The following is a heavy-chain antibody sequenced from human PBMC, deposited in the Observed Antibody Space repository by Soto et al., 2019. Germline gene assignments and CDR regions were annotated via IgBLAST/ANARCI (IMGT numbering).Heavy chain of an antibody. CDR1: GFAFSAYG. Sequence: QVELVESGGGVVQPGRSLRLSCEASGFAFSAYGMHWVRQAPGKGLEWVALITNAGGETYYLDSVKGRFVISRDDSRHTLHLQMNSLRAEDTAVYYCAKDLMVNDHYHQYGMDVRGQGTTVSVSS. CDR2: ITNAGGET. J-gene: IGHJ6*02. D-gene: IGHD3-10*01. CDR3: AKDLMVNDHYHQYGMDV. V-gene: IGHV3-30*18.